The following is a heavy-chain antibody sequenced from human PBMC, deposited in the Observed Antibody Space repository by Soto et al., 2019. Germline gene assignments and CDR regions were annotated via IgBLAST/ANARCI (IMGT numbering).Heavy chain of an antibody. J-gene: IGHJ4*02. CDR2: IMPMFGVA. CDR3: ARGSIAAASYFDY. Sequence: QVQLVQSGAEVKKPGSSVKVSCKASGGTFSNFAISWVRQAPGQGLERMGSIMPMFGVANYAQKFQGTVTITADESTTTVYMELNNLRSEDTAVYFCARGSIAAASYFDYWGQGTLITVSS. D-gene: IGHD6-6*01. CDR1: GGTFSNFA. V-gene: IGHV1-69*01.